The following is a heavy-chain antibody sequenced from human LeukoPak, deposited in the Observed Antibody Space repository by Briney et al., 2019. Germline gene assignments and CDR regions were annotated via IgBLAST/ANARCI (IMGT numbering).Heavy chain of an antibody. Sequence: PSETLSLTCAVYGGSLSGYYWSWIRQPPGKGLEWIGEINHSGSTNYNPSLKSRVTISVDTSKNQFSLKLSSVTAADTAVYYCARGRSRYFDLWGRGTLVTVSS. CDR2: INHSGST. CDR3: ARGRSRYFDL. J-gene: IGHJ2*01. CDR1: GGSLSGYY. V-gene: IGHV4-34*01.